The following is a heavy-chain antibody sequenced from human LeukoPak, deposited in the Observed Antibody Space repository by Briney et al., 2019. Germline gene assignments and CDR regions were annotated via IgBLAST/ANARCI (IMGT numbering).Heavy chain of an antibody. V-gene: IGHV3-48*03. D-gene: IGHD6-13*01. CDR1: GFTFSSYE. Sequence: GGSLRLSCAASGFTFSSYEMNWVRQAPGKGLEWVSYISTRGSTEYYADSVKGRFTISRDNAKNSLYLQMNSLRAEDTAVYYCASIPGYSSSFDAWGQGTLVTVSS. CDR3: ASIPGYSSSFDA. J-gene: IGHJ4*02. CDR2: ISTRGSTE.